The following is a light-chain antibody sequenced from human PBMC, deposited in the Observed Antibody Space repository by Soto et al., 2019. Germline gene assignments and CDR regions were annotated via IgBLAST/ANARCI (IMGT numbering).Light chain of an antibody. Sequence: QSVLTQPPSVSGAPGQRVTIXXTGXSSNIGAGYDVHWYQQLPGTAPKLLIYGNSNRPSGVPDRFSGSKSGTSASLAITGLQAEDEADYYCQSYDSSLSGYVVFGGGTKLTVL. V-gene: IGLV1-40*01. CDR2: GNS. CDR3: QSYDSSLSGYVV. CDR1: SSNIGAGYD. J-gene: IGLJ2*01.